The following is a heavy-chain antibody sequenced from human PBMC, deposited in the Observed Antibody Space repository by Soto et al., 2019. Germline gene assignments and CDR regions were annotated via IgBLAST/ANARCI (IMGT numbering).Heavy chain of an antibody. Sequence: EVQLVESGGGLVQPGGSLRLSCAASGFTFTTYWMHWVRQAPGKGLVWVSRINTDGSSTSYADSVKGRFTISRDNAKNTLDLRMNILRAEDTDVYYCAREGGWIDYWGQGTLVTVSS. CDR1: GFTFTTYW. CDR2: INTDGSST. CDR3: AREGGWIDY. J-gene: IGHJ4*02. V-gene: IGHV3-74*01. D-gene: IGHD6-19*01.